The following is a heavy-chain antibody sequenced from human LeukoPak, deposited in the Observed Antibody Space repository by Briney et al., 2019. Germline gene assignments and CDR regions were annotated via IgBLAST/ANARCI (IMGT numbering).Heavy chain of an antibody. J-gene: IGHJ4*02. CDR3: ARDLSVPAASPVY. V-gene: IGHV1-2*02. Sequence: AAVNVSLKSSGYTFTDYYRHLLRQPPGQGREGMGLINPNCGGTNNAQKFQGRVTITRDRSISTAYMELSRLRSDDTAVYYCARDLSVPAASPVYWGQGTLVPVSS. D-gene: IGHD2-2*01. CDR1: GYTFTDYY. CDR2: INPNCGGT.